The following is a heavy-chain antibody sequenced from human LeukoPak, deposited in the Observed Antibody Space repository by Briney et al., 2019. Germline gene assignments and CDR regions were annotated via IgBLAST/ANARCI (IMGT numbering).Heavy chain of an antibody. D-gene: IGHD3-22*01. CDR1: GYTFTSYA. Sequence: ASVNVSRKASGYTFTSYAMHWVRQPPGQRREWMGWINAGNGNTKYSQKFQGRVNVTSDLSASTAYMAVSRLRCGDTAVYLCARSCRPITMIIVAPGAWGQGTLVTVSS. CDR2: INAGNGNT. CDR3: ARSCRPITMIIVAPGA. J-gene: IGHJ4*02. V-gene: IGHV1-3*01.